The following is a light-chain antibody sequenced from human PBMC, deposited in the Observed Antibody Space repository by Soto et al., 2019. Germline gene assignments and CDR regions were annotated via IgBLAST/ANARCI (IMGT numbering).Light chain of an antibody. Sequence: EIVLTQSPAPLSLSPGARATLSCRASPSVSSTLAWYQQKPGQAPRLLIYVASNRATGIPARFSGSGSGTDFTLTISSLEPEDFAVYYCQQRSNWPLTFGGGTKVEIK. V-gene: IGKV3-11*01. CDR2: VAS. J-gene: IGKJ4*01. CDR3: QQRSNWPLT. CDR1: PSVSST.